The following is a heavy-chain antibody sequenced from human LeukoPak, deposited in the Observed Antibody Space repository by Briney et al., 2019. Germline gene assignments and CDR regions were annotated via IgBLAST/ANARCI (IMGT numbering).Heavy chain of an antibody. D-gene: IGHD6-6*01. CDR2: IIPIFGTA. CDR1: GGTFSSYA. CDR3: ARGGAARPGLIDY. J-gene: IGHJ4*02. V-gene: IGHV1-69*13. Sequence: WASVKVSCKASGGTFSSYAISWVRQAPGQGLEWMGGIIPIFGTANYAQKFQGRVTITADESTSTAYMELSSLRSEDTAVYYCARGGAARPGLIDYWGQGTLVTVSS.